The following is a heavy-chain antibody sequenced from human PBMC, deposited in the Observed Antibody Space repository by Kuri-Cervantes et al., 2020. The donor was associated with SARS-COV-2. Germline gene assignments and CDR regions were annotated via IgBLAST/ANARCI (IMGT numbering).Heavy chain of an antibody. Sequence: GGSLRLSCAASGFTFSSYWMSWVRQAPGKGLEWVANIKQDGGEKYYVDSVKGRFTISRDNSKNTLYLQMNSLRAEDTAVYYCAKSSSWYFDYWGQGTLVTVSS. CDR2: IKQDGGEK. CDR1: GFTFSSYW. CDR3: AKSSSWYFDY. J-gene: IGHJ4*02. D-gene: IGHD6-13*01. V-gene: IGHV3-7*03.